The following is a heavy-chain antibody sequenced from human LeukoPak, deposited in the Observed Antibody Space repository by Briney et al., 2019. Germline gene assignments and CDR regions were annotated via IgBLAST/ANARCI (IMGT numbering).Heavy chain of an antibody. D-gene: IGHD2-2*01. J-gene: IGHJ5*02. CDR2: IYYSGST. V-gene: IGHV4-39*07. Sequence: SETLSLTCTVSGASISSSSHQWGWIRQPPGKGLEWIGNIYYSGSTYYNPSLKSRATMSIDTSKSQFSLKLHSVTAADTAVYYCARRDCSSTSCYRGPNNWFDPWGQGTLVTVSS. CDR3: ARRDCSSTSCYRGPNNWFDP. CDR1: GASISSSSHQ.